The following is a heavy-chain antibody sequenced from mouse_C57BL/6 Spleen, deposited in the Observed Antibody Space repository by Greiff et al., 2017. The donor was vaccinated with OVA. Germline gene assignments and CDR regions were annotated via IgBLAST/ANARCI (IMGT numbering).Heavy chain of an antibody. J-gene: IGHJ4*01. V-gene: IGHV5-6*01. D-gene: IGHD1-1*01. CDR1: GFTFSSYG. Sequence: EVKLMESGGDLVKPGGSLKLSCAASGFTFSSYGMSWVRQTPDKRLEWVATISSGGSYTYYPDSVKGRFPISRDKAKNTLYLQMSSLKSEDTAMYYCARAYYGSSAAMDYWGQGTSVTVSS. CDR3: ARAYYGSSAAMDY. CDR2: ISSGGSYT.